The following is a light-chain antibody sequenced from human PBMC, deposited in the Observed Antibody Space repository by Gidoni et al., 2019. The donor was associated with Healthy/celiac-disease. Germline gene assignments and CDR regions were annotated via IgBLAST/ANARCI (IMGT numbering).Light chain of an antibody. Sequence: TQSPSSLSASVGDRVTITCRASQSISSYLNWYQQKPGKAPKLLIYAASSLQSGVPSRFSGSGSGTDFTLTISSLQPEDFATYYCHQSYSTPLYSFGQXTKLEIK. CDR2: AAS. V-gene: IGKV1-39*01. CDR3: HQSYSTPLYS. CDR1: QSISSY. J-gene: IGKJ2*03.